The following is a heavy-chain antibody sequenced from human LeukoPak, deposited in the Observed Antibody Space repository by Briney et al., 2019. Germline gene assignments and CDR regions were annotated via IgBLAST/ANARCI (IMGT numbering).Heavy chain of an antibody. CDR2: IYYSGST. J-gene: IGHJ6*01. CDR3: ARDRRYFDSIGYYYGMDV. CDR1: GGSISSGGYY. V-gene: IGHV4-31*03. D-gene: IGHD3-9*01. Sequence: SETLSLTCTVSGGSISSGGYYWSWIRQHPGKGLEWIGYIYYSGSTYYNPSLKSRVTISVDTSKNQFSLKLSSVTAADTAVYYCARDRRYFDSIGYYYGMDVWGKGPRSPSPQ.